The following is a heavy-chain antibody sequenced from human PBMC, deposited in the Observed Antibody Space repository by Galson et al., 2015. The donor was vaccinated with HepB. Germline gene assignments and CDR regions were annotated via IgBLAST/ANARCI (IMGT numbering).Heavy chain of an antibody. Sequence: SVKVSCKASGYTSTSYAMHWVRQAPGQRLEWMGWINAGNGNTKYSQKFQGRVTITRDTSASTAYMELSSLRSEDTAVYYCAREVVPAAIGDLSFDYWGQGTLVTVSS. CDR2: INAGNGNT. V-gene: IGHV1-3*01. CDR1: GYTSTSYA. D-gene: IGHD2-2*01. J-gene: IGHJ4*02. CDR3: AREVVPAAIGDLSFDY.